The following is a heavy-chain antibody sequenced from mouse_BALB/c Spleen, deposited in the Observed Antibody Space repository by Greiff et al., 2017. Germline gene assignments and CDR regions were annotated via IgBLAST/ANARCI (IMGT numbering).Heavy chain of an antibody. CDR1: GFTFSSYG. J-gene: IGHJ2*01. CDR2: INSNGGST. Sequence: EVHLVESGGGLVQPGGSLKLSCAASGFTFSSYGMSWVRQTPDKRLELVATINSNGGSTYYPDSVKGRFTISRDNAKNTLYLQMSSLKSEDTAMYYCARDWDYFDYWGQGTTRTVAS. V-gene: IGHV5-6-3*01. CDR3: ARDWDYFDY.